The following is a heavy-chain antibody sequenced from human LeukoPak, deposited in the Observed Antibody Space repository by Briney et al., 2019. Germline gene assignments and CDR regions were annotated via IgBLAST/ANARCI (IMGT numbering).Heavy chain of an antibody. D-gene: IGHD1-7*01. V-gene: IGHV1-18*01. CDR3: ARGAWELPLDP. CDR2: ISAYNGNT. Sequence: ASVKDSCKASGYTFTSYGISWVRQTPGQGVEWMGWISAYNGNTNYAQKLQGRVTMTTDTSTSTAYMELRSLRSDDTAVYYCARGAWELPLDPWGQGTLVTVSS. J-gene: IGHJ5*02. CDR1: GYTFTSYG.